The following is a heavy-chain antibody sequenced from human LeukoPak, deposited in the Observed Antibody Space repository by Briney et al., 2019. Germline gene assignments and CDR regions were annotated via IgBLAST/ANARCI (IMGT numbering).Heavy chain of an antibody. J-gene: IGHJ4*02. Sequence: GGSLRLSCAASGFTFSSYAMHWVRQAPGKGLEWVAVISYDGSNKYYADSVKGRFTISRDNSKNTLYLQMNSLRAEDTAVYYCARGRITMIDGYWGQGTLVTVSS. CDR2: ISYDGSNK. CDR3: ARGRITMIDGY. V-gene: IGHV3-30-3*01. CDR1: GFTFSSYA. D-gene: IGHD3-22*01.